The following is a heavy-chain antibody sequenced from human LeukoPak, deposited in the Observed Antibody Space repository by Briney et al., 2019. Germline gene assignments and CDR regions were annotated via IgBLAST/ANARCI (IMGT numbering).Heavy chain of an antibody. CDR2: ISSSGGST. CDR1: GFTFSSSA. V-gene: IGHV3-23*01. Sequence: GGSLRLSCAASGFTFSSSAMSWVRQVPGKGLEWVSGISSSGGSTNYADSVRGRFIISRDNSKNTLYVQMNSLRDEDKAVYYFAKDQRLESPHYLDSWGQGTLVTVSS. CDR3: AKDQRLESPHYLDS. J-gene: IGHJ4*02. D-gene: IGHD1-1*01.